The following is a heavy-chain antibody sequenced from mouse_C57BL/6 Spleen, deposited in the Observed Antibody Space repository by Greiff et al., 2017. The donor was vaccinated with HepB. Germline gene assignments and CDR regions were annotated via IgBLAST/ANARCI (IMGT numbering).Heavy chain of an antibody. CDR2: IDPSDSYT. CDR3: ARLKGVDY. J-gene: IGHJ2*01. V-gene: IGHV1-50*01. Sequence: VKLQQPGAELVKPGASVKLSCKASGYTFTSYWMQWVKQRPGQGLEWIGEIDPSDSYTNYNQKFKGKATLTVDTSSSTAYMQLSSLTSEDSAVYYCARLKGVDYWGQGTTLTVSS. CDR1: GYTFTSYW.